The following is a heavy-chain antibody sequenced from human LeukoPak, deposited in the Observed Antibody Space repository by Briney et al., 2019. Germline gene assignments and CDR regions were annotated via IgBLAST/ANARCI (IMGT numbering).Heavy chain of an antibody. CDR2: ISWDGGST. D-gene: IGHD6-13*01. CDR3: AKQQLVRGYYYYYYMDV. V-gene: IGHV3-43*01. Sequence: PGGSLRLSCAASGFTFDDYTMHWVRQAPGKGLEWVSLISWDGGSTYYADSVKGRFTISRDNSKNSLYLQMNSLRTEDTALYYCAKQQLVRGYYYYYYMDVWGKGTTVTVSS. CDR1: GFTFDDYT. J-gene: IGHJ6*03.